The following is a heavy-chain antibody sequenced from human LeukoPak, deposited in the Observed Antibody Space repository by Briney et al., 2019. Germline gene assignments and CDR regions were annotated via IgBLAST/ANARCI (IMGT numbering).Heavy chain of an antibody. CDR2: IYYSGST. J-gene: IGHJ4*02. CDR1: DGSIRSFY. CDR3: ARDHVGYCSGGTCFYY. V-gene: IGHV4-59*01. D-gene: IGHD2-15*01. Sequence: SETLSLTCTVSDGSIRSFYWSWIRQPPGKGLEWIGNIYYSGSTNYNPSLKSRVTMSADTSKNQFSLKLRSVTAADTAVYYCARDHVGYCSGGTCFYYWGQGTLVTVSS.